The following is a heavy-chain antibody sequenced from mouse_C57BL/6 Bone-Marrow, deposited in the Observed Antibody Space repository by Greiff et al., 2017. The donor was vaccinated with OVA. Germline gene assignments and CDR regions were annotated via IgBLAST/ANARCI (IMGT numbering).Heavy chain of an antibody. CDR3: TTYYGSSYRYYFDY. CDR1: GFNIKDDY. J-gene: IGHJ2*01. D-gene: IGHD1-1*01. CDR2: IDPENGDT. Sequence: VQLKESGAELVRPGASVKLSCTASGFNIKDDYMHWVKQRPEQGLEWIGWIDPENGDTEYASKFQGKATITADTSSNTAYLQLSSLTSEDTAVYYCTTYYGSSYRYYFDYWGQGTTLTVSS. V-gene: IGHV14-4*01.